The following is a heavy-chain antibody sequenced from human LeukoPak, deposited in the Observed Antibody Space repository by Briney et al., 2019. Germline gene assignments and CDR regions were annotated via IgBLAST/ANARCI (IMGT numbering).Heavy chain of an antibody. J-gene: IGHJ4*02. CDR3: ARGIDSSGYYFFDY. Sequence: PSETLSLTCTVSGGSISSYYWNWIRQPPGKGLEWIGYIYYSGSTNYNPSLKSRVTISVDTSKNQFSLKLSSVTAADTAVYYCARGIDSSGYYFFDYWGQGTLVTVSS. CDR2: IYYSGST. D-gene: IGHD3-22*01. V-gene: IGHV4-59*01. CDR1: GGSISSYY.